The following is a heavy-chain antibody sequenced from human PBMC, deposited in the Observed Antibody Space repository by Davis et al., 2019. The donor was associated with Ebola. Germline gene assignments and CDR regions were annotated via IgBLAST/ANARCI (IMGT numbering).Heavy chain of an antibody. D-gene: IGHD3-16*02. V-gene: IGHV3-7*03. CDR2: IRQDGSEK. CDR1: GSTFSNYW. Sequence: GGSLRLSCAASGSTFSNYWMSWVRQAPGKGLEWVANIRQDGSEKYYVDSVKGRFTISRDNAKNSLYLQMNSLRAEDTAVYYCARDIGYYDYVWGSYRYISAFDIWGQGTMVTVSS. J-gene: IGHJ3*02. CDR3: ARDIGYYDYVWGSYRYISAFDI.